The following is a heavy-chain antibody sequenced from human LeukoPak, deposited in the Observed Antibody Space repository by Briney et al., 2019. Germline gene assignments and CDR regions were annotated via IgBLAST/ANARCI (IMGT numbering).Heavy chain of an antibody. CDR3: ARDRAIAVDVGVDY. Sequence: GGSLRLSCAASGFNVSSNHMSWVRQAPGKGLEWVSGINWNGDSTGYVDSVKGRFTISRDNAENSLYLQMNSLRVEDTALYYCARDRAIAVDVGVDYWGQGTLVTVSS. J-gene: IGHJ4*02. V-gene: IGHV3-20*04. CDR1: GFNVSSNH. CDR2: INWNGDST. D-gene: IGHD6-19*01.